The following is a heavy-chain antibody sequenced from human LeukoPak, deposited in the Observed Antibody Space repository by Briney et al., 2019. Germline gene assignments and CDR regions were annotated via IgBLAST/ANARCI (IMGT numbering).Heavy chain of an antibody. D-gene: IGHD3-16*02. V-gene: IGHV3-7*04. Sequence: GGSLRLSCAGSGFMFSSYWIYWVRQAPGKGLESVANIKQDGSQIHYVDSVKGRFTISRDNAQNSLYLQMNSLRAEDTAVYYCARDPRWNFDYWGQGTLVTVSS. CDR1: GFMFSSYW. CDR2: IKQDGSQI. J-gene: IGHJ4*02. CDR3: ARDPRWNFDY.